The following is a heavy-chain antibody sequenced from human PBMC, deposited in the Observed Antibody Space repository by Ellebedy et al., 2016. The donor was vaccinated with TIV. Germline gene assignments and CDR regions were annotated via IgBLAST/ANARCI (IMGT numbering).Heavy chain of an antibody. CDR1: RGSICSYY. CDR2: IYTSGST. CDR3: ARDFGSGPFDY. V-gene: IGHV4-4*07. J-gene: IGHJ4*02. Sequence: MPSETLSLTCTVPRGSICSYYWRWIRQPAGKGLEWIGRIYTSGSTNYNPSLKSRVTMSVDTSKNQFSLKLSSVTAADTAVYYCARDFGSGPFDYWGQGTLVTVSS. D-gene: IGHD6-19*01.